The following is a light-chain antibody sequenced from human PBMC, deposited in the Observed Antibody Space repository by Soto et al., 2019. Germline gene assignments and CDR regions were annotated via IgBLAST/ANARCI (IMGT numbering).Light chain of an antibody. J-gene: IGKJ5*01. CDR3: QQYNNWPIT. CDR2: RAS. Sequence: DIQMTQSPSSLSASVGDRVTITCRASQDIGNELGWFQQKPGRAPKRLIYRASNLESGVPSRFSGSGSATEFTLTISSLQSEDFALYYCQQYNNWPITFGQGTRLEIK. CDR1: QDIGNE. V-gene: IGKV1-17*01.